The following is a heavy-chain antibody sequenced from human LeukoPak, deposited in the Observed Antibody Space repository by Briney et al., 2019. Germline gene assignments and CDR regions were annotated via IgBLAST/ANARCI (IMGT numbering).Heavy chain of an antibody. V-gene: IGHV3-48*04. D-gene: IGHD5-24*01. CDR3: ARRDGYNYEYAFDI. CDR2: MSRSGSTK. Sequence: GGSLRLSCAASGFTFSSYWMHWVRQVPGKGLVWVSSMSRSGSTKYYADSVKGRFTISRDNAKNSLYLQMNSLRAEDTAVYYCARRDGYNYEYAFDIWGQGTMVTVSS. CDR1: GFTFSSYW. J-gene: IGHJ3*02.